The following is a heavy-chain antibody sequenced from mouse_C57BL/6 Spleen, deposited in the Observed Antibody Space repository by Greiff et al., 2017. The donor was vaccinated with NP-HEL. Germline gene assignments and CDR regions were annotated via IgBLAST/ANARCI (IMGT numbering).Heavy chain of an antibody. J-gene: IGHJ4*01. Sequence: EVQLQQSGPELVKPGASVKISCKASGYSFTGYYMNWVKQSPEKSLEWIGEINPSTGGTTYNQKFKAKATLTVDKSSSTAYMQLKSLTSEDSAVYYCARWGGSRAMDYWGQGTSVTVSS. D-gene: IGHD1-1*01. CDR1: GYSFTGYY. V-gene: IGHV1-42*01. CDR3: ARWGGSRAMDY. CDR2: INPSTGGT.